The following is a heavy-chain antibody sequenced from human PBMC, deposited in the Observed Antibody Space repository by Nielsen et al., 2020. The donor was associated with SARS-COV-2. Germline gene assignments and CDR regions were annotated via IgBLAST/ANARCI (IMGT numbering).Heavy chain of an antibody. J-gene: IGHJ4*02. D-gene: IGHD2-8*01. CDR1: GDSIRSFSYY. V-gene: IGHV4-39*07. CDR2: INHSGST. Sequence: SETLSLTCTVSGDSIRSFSYYWGWIRQPPGKGLEWIGEINHSGSTNYNPSLKSRVTISVDTSKNQFSLKLSSVTAADTAVYYCASFNCTNGVCVDWGQGTLVTVSS. CDR3: ASFNCTNGVCVD.